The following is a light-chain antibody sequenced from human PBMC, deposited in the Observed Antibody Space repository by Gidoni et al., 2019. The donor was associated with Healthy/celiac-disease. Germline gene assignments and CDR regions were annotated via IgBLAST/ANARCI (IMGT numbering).Light chain of an antibody. CDR3: QQYDSSPWT. CDR1: QSGSSSY. J-gene: IGKJ1*01. CDR2: GAS. V-gene: IGKV3-20*01. Sequence: IVFTQSPGTLSLSPGERATLSCRASQSGSSSYLAWYQQKPGQAPRLLIYGASSRATGIPDRFSGSGSGTDFTLTISRLESEDFAVYYCQQYDSSPWTFGQGTKVEIK.